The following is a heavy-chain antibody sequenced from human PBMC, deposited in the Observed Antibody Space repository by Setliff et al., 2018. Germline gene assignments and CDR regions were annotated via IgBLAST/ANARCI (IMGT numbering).Heavy chain of an antibody. V-gene: IGHV1-69*05. CDR3: ARDLDYQYYYDSSGRDAFDI. D-gene: IGHD3-22*01. CDR2: TVPNFGTT. J-gene: IGHJ3*02. Sequence: SVKVSCKASGGTFSSYGISWVRQAPGQGLEWLGGTVPNFGTTNYAQEFQGRVTIITDESTSTAYMELSSLRFEDTAVYYCARDLDYQYYYDSSGRDAFDIWGQGTMVTVSS. CDR1: GGTFSSYG.